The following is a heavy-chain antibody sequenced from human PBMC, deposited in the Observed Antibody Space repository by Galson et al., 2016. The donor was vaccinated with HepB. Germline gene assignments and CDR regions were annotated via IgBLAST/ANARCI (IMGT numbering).Heavy chain of an antibody. Sequence: SLRLSCAASGFTFSAYAVHWVRQAPGKGLEWVALMSYDGTNTHYADSVEGRFTISRDISQTTIHLQMNSLRAEGTAVYYCAREYGEREGDSYTYYYSYYGMDVWGQGTTVTVS. CDR1: GFTFSAYA. CDR2: MSYDGTNT. CDR3: AREYGEREGDSYTYYYSYYGMDV. V-gene: IGHV3-30*04. D-gene: IGHD2-21*02. J-gene: IGHJ6*02.